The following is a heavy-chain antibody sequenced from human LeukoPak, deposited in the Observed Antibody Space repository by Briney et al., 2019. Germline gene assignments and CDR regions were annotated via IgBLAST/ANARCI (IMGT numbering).Heavy chain of an antibody. CDR3: ARHGGSYYRGGDYFDY. V-gene: IGHV4-30-2*01. Sequence: PSQTLSLTCAVSGGSISSGGYSWSWIRQPPGKGLEWIGYIYHSGSTYYNPSLKSRVTISVDRSKNQFSLKLSSVTAADTAVYYCARHGGSYYRGGDYFDYWGQGTLVTVSS. CDR2: IYHSGST. D-gene: IGHD1-26*01. J-gene: IGHJ4*02. CDR1: GGSISSGGYS.